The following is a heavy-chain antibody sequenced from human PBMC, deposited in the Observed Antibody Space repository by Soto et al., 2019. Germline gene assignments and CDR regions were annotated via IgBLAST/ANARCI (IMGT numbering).Heavy chain of an antibody. V-gene: IGHV3-23*01. D-gene: IGHD3-16*02. CDR2: ISGSGGST. CDR1: GFTFSSYA. J-gene: IGHJ3*02. CDR3: AKDPNDYIWGSYRQDAFDI. Sequence: EVQLLESGGGLVQPGGSLRLSCAASGFTFSSYAMSWVRQAPGRGLEWVSAISGSGGSTYYADSVKGRFTISRDPSKNTLYLQMNGLRAEDTAVYYCAKDPNDYIWGSYRQDAFDIWGQGTMVTVSS.